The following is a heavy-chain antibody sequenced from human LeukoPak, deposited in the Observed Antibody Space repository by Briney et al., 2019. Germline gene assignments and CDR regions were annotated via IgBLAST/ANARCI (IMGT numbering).Heavy chain of an antibody. J-gene: IGHJ6*03. V-gene: IGHV3-43*01. CDR1: GFTFDDYT. Sequence: GGSLRLSCAASGFTFDDYTMHWVRQAPGKGLEWVSLISWDGGSTYYADSVKGRFTISRDNSKNSLYLQMNSLRTEDTALYYCAKDGSVTGYSSSWYASMDVWGKGTTVTVSS. CDR2: ISWDGGST. D-gene: IGHD6-13*01. CDR3: AKDGSVTGYSSSWYASMDV.